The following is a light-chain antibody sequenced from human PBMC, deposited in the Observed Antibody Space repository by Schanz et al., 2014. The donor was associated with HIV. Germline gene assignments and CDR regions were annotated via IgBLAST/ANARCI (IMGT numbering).Light chain of an antibody. CDR3: QSFDSSLNGVV. CDR2: ADY. J-gene: IGLJ3*02. CDR1: ALNLGHNF. Sequence: QSLLTQPPSVSAAPGQRVTISCSGGALNLGHNFVSWYQQFPGTAPKLLIFADYQRPSEIPDRISGSKTGTSATLAISGLQADDEADYFCQSFDSSLNGVVFGGGTKLTVL. V-gene: IGLV1-51*01.